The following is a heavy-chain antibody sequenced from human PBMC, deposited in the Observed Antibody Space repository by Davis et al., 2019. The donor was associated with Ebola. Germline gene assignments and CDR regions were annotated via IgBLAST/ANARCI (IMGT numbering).Heavy chain of an antibody. CDR2: VNDGGGG. Sequence: MPSETLSLTCAVYGESFCGYYWSWIRQSPEKGLAWIGEVNDGGGGTYNSSLKSRVTTTIDKLRNQFSLKLNSVTAADTAVYYCARVGLSSGRTFDSWGQGTLVIVSS. D-gene: IGHD2/OR15-2a*01. V-gene: IGHV4-34*01. CDR3: ARVGLSSGRTFDS. CDR1: GESFCGYY. J-gene: IGHJ4*02.